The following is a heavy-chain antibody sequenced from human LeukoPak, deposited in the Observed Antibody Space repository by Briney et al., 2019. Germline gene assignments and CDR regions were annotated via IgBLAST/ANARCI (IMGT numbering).Heavy chain of an antibody. D-gene: IGHD5-12*01. CDR3: ARAEWSGYPDGP. CDR2: IIPIFGTA. Sequence: GDSVKVSCKASGGTFSSYAISWVRQAPGQGLEWMGGIIPIFGTANYAQKFQGRVTITADESTSTAYMELSSLRSEDTAVYYCARAEWSGYPDGPWGQGTLVTVSS. V-gene: IGHV1-69*13. J-gene: IGHJ5*02. CDR1: GGTFSSYA.